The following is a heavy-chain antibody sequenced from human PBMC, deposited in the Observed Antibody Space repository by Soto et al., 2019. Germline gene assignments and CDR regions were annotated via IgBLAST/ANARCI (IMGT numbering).Heavy chain of an antibody. V-gene: IGHV1-46*01. CDR2: INPSGGNT. J-gene: IGHJ5*02. Sequence: GASVKVSCKASGYTFTDYYIHWVRQAPGQGLEWMGIINPSGGNTNYAQRFQGRVTMTRDTSTSTVYMELSSLTSDDTAVYYCHSTSRAARWFDPWGQGTRVTVSS. CDR1: GYTFTDYY. CDR3: HSTSRAARWFDP. D-gene: IGHD2-2*01.